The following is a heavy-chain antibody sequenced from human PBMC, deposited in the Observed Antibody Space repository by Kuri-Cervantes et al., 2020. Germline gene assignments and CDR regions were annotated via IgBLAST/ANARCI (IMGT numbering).Heavy chain of an antibody. V-gene: IGHV1-69*05. CDR3: ARARTPPYYFDY. CDR1: GGTFSSYA. CDR2: IIPLFRTP. Sequence: VKVSCKASGGTFSSYAINWMRQAPGHGLEWMGAIIPLFRTPNYAQRFQGRVTMTTDTSTSTAYMELRSLRSDDTAVYYCARARTPPYYFDYWGQGTLVTVSS. J-gene: IGHJ4*02.